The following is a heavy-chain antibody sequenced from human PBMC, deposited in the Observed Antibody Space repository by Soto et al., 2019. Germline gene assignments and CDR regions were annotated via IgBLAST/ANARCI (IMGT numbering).Heavy chain of an antibody. D-gene: IGHD3-22*01. J-gene: IGHJ4*02. CDR2: ISSSSSTI. CDR1: GFTFSSYS. V-gene: IGHV3-48*02. CDR3: ARGIYYYDSSGYWGY. Sequence: EVQLVESGGGLVQPGGSLRLSCAASGFTFSSYSMNWVRQAPGKGLEWVSYISSSSSTIYYADSVKGRFTSSRDNAKNSIYLQMNSLRDEDTVVYYCARGIYYYDSSGYWGYWGQGTLVTVSS.